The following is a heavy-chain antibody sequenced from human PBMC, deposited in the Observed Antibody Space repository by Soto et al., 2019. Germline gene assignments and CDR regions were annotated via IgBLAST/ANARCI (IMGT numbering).Heavy chain of an antibody. J-gene: IGHJ6*02. Sequence: PGGSLRLSCAASGFTFSSYGMHWVRQAPGKGLEWVAVIWYDGSNKYYADSVKGRFTISRDNSKNTLYLQMNSLRAEDTAVYYCARCPYYYDSSGYSTLYGMDVWGQGTTVTVSS. CDR1: GFTFSSYG. D-gene: IGHD3-22*01. V-gene: IGHV3-33*01. CDR3: ARCPYYYDSSGYSTLYGMDV. CDR2: IWYDGSNK.